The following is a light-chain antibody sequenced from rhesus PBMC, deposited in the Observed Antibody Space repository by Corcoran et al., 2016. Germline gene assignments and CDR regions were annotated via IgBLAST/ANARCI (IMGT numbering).Light chain of an antibody. V-gene: IGKV1-28*01. CDR3: LQHNSFPLT. CDR1: QGISSY. Sequence: DIQMTQSPSSLSASVGDTVTITCRASQGISSYLNWIQQKPGKAPKLLIYAESSLESGVPSRFSGSGSGTDFTLTISSLQPEDFAVYYCLQHNSFPLTFGGGTKVELK. CDR2: AES. J-gene: IGKJ4*01.